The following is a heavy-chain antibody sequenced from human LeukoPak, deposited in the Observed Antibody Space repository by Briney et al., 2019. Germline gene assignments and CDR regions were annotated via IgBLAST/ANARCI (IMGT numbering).Heavy chain of an antibody. CDR3: AKSNREQLVRSYGLDV. V-gene: IGHV3-23*01. J-gene: IGHJ6*02. D-gene: IGHD6-13*01. CDR2: ISGSGGST. Sequence: GGSLRLSCAASGFTFSTYAVSWVRQAPGKGLEWVSDISGSGGSTYYADSVKGRFTVSRDNSKDTVYLQMNSLRVDDTAVYYCAKSNREQLVRSYGLDVWGQGTTVTVSS. CDR1: GFTFSTYA.